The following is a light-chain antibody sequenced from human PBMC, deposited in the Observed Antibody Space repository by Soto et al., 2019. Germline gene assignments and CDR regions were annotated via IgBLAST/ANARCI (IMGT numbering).Light chain of an antibody. CDR1: QSIRTN. V-gene: IGKV3-15*01. CDR2: EAS. CDR3: QHYDNWPFT. Sequence: EIVMTQSPATLSVSPGERATLSCRASQSIRTNLAWYRRKPGQAPSLLIYEASTRATGIPARFSGSGSGTEFTLTISSLQSGDFAIYYCQHYDNWPFTFGQGTKLEI. J-gene: IGKJ2*01.